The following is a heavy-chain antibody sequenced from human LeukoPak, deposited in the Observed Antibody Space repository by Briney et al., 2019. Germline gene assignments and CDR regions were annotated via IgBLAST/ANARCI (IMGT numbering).Heavy chain of an antibody. D-gene: IGHD2-2*01. CDR3: AHLNCSSTSCQGVYFDY. J-gene: IGHJ4*02. CDR2: IYWDDDK. Sequence: KESGPTLVKPTQTLTLTCTFSGFSLSTSGVGVGXXXXXXXXALEWLALIYWDDDKRYSPSLKSRLTITKDTSKNQVVLTMTNMDPVDTATYYCAHLNCSSTSCQGVYFDYWGQGTLVTVSS. CDR1: GFSLSTSGVG. V-gene: IGHV2-5*02.